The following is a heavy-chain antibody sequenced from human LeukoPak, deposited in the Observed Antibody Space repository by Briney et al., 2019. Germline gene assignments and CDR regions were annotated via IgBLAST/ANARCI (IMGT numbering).Heavy chain of an antibody. CDR3: ARAERYGSGSSSKDY. Sequence: GASVKVSCKASGGTFSSYAISWVRQAPGQGLEWMGWISAYNGNTNYAQKLQGRVTMTTDTSTSTAYMELRSLRSDDTAMYYCARAERYGSGSSSKDYWGQGTLVTVSS. CDR1: GGTFSSYA. CDR2: ISAYNGNT. J-gene: IGHJ4*02. D-gene: IGHD3-10*01. V-gene: IGHV1-18*01.